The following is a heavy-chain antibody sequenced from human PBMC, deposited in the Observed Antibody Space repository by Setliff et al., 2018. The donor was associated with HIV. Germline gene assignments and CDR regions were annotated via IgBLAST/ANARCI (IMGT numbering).Heavy chain of an antibody. CDR2: IYHSGGT. J-gene: IGHJ5*02. D-gene: IGHD3-3*01. CDR1: GRSITTGGSY. Sequence: SETLSLTCSVSGRSITTGGSYWNWIRQHPGKGLEWIGYIYHSGGTYYTPSLQSRVTMSLDTSKNQFSLKLSSVTAADTAMYFCARAGHYDFLGGFSAQPLDPWGRGILVTVSS. V-gene: IGHV4-31*03. CDR3: ARAGHYDFLGGFSAQPLDP.